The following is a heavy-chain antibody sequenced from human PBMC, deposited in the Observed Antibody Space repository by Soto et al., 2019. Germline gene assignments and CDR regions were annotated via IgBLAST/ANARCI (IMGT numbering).Heavy chain of an antibody. CDR2: IIPILGIA. V-gene: IGHV1-69*02. CDR1: GGTFSSYT. D-gene: IGHD2-2*01. Sequence: ASVKVSCKASGGTFSSYTISWVRQAPGQGLEWMGRIIPILGIANYAQKFQGRVTITADKSTSTAYMELSSLRSEDTAVYYCARGAPDPIVVVPAAIYMDVWGKGTTVTVSS. CDR3: ARGAPDPIVVVPAAIYMDV. J-gene: IGHJ6*03.